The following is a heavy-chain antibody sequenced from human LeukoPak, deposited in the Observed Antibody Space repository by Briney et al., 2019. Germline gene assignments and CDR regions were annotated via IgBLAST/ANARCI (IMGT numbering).Heavy chain of an antibody. J-gene: IGHJ3*02. V-gene: IGHV4-30-2*01. D-gene: IGHD3-22*01. CDR1: GGSISSGGYY. Sequence: SQTLSLTCTVSGGSISSGGYYWSWIRQPPGKGLEWIGYIYHSGSTYYNPSLKSRVTISVDRSKNQFSLKLSSVTAADTAVYYCARVMGDSMYSYDSSGPPGSWAHAFDIWGQGTMVTVSS. CDR2: IYHSGST. CDR3: ARVMGDSMYSYDSSGPPGSWAHAFDI.